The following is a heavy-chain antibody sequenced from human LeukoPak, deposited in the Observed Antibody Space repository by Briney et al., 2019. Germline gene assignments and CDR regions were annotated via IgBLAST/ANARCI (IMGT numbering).Heavy chain of an antibody. V-gene: IGHV3-21*01. J-gene: IGHJ4*02. CDR2: ISSSSSYI. D-gene: IGHD5-18*01. CDR1: GFTFSSYS. Sequence: GGSLRLSCAVSGFTFSSYSMKWGRQAPGKGLEWDSSISSSSSYIYYADSVKGRFTISRDNAKNSLYLQMNSLRAEDTAVYYCARDLYSYGYASGDYWGQGTLVTVSS. CDR3: ARDLYSYGYASGDY.